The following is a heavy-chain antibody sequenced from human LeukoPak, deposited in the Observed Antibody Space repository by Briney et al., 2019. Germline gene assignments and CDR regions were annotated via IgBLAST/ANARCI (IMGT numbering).Heavy chain of an antibody. CDR3: AKDYPASVYSSGWYGSAFDY. Sequence: PGGSLRLSCAASGFTFSSYGMHWVRQSPGKGLEWVAFMRYDGSNKYYADSVKGRFTIYRDNSKNTVYLQMNSLRAEDTAVYYCAKDYPASVYSSGWYGSAFDYWGQGTLVTVSS. V-gene: IGHV3-30*02. D-gene: IGHD6-19*01. J-gene: IGHJ4*02. CDR1: GFTFSSYG. CDR2: MRYDGSNK.